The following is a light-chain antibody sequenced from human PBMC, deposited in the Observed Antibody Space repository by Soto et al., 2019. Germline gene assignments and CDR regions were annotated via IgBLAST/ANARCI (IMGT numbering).Light chain of an antibody. CDR3: RQYGSSPIT. CDR2: GAS. Sequence: IVMTQSPGTLSVSPGERSTLSGRASQSISRNLAWYQQKPGRAPRLLIYGASSRAAGIPDRFSGSGSGTDFTLTISRLEPEDFALYYCRQYGSSPITFGQGTRLEIK. V-gene: IGKV3-20*01. J-gene: IGKJ5*01. CDR1: QSISRN.